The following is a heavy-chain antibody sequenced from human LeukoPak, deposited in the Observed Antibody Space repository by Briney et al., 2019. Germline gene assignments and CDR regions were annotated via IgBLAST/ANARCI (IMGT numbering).Heavy chain of an antibody. J-gene: IGHJ3*02. CDR2: LYYSGST. CDR1: GGSISSSTYY. Sequence: SDTLSLTCIISGGSISSSTYYWGWNRQPPGTGLEWIGTLYYSGSTNYNPSLKSRVTISVDTSKNQFSLKLSSVIAADTAVYYCARDAGDYYDAFDIWGQGTMVTVSS. D-gene: IGHD4-17*01. V-gene: IGHV4-39*07. CDR3: ARDAGDYYDAFDI.